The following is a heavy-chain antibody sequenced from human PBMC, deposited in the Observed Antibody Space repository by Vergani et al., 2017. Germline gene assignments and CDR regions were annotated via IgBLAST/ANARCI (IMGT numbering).Heavy chain of an antibody. CDR1: GDSISPYF. CDR2: ISSSGSP. D-gene: IGHD3-10*01. V-gene: IGHV4-59*04. J-gene: IGHJ3*01. Sequence: QVQLHESGPGLVKPSETLSLTCTVSGDSISPYFWTWIRQPPGQGLEWIGYISSSGSPYYNPTLKSRLAFSVDTSKNLFSLRLKSVTATDTGMYYCARPVGPSAIADGYHVWGQGTMVTVS. CDR3: ARPVGPSAIADGYHV.